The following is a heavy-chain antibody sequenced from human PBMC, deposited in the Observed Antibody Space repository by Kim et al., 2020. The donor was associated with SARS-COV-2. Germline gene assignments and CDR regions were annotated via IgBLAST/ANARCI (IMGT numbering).Heavy chain of an antibody. CDR3: ARTSLRYFDWLLTPYWYFDL. D-gene: IGHD3-9*01. CDR1: GGSISSYY. V-gene: IGHV4-59*01. CDR2: IYYSGST. Sequence: SETLSLTCTVSGGSISSYYWSWIRQPPGKGLEWIGYIYYSGSTNYNPSFKSRVTISVDTSKNQFSLKLSSVTAADTAVYYCARTSLRYFDWLLTPYWYFDLWGRGTLVTVSS. J-gene: IGHJ2*01.